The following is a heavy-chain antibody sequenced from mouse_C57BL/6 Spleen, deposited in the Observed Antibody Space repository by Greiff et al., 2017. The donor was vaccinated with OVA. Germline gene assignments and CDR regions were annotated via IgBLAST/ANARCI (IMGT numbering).Heavy chain of an antibody. CDR3: ARGPGTGDYFDY. J-gene: IGHJ2*01. D-gene: IGHD4-1*01. CDR1: GYTFTDYY. CDR2: INPNNGGT. Sequence: EVQLHQSGPELVKPGASVKISCKASGYTFTDYYMNWVKQSHGKSLEWIGDINPNNGGTSYNQKFKGKATLTVDKSSSTAYMELRSLTSEDSAVYYCARGPGTGDYFDYWGQGTTLTVSS. V-gene: IGHV1-26*01.